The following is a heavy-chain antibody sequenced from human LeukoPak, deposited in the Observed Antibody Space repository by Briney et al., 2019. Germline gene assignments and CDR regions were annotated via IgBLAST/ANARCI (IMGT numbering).Heavy chain of an antibody. CDR1: GGSFSGYY. J-gene: IGHJ4*02. Sequence: SETLSLTCAVYGGSFSGYYWSWIRQPPGKGLEWIGEINHSGSTNYNPSLRSRVTISVDTSKSQFSLKLSSVTAADTAVYYCARVVGSSWINYWGQGTLVTVSS. D-gene: IGHD6-13*01. CDR3: ARVVGSSWINY. V-gene: IGHV4-34*01. CDR2: INHSGST.